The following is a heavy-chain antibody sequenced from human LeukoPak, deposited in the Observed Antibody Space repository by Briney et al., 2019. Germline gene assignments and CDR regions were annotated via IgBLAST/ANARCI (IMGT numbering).Heavy chain of an antibody. CDR3: ARLRDGYIGDY. D-gene: IGHD5-24*01. V-gene: IGHV4-59*08. CDR2: IYYSGST. J-gene: IGHJ4*02. Sequence: PSETLSLTCTVSGGYISGYFWNWIRQSPGKGLEWIGYIYYSGSTNYNPSLKSRVTISLDTSKNQFSLKLSSVTAADTAVYYCARLRDGYIGDYWGQGTLVTVSS. CDR1: GGYISGYF.